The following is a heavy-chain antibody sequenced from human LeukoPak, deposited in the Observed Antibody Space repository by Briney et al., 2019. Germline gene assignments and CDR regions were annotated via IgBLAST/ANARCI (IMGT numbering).Heavy chain of an antibody. CDR3: WRVFRGGGGGWPDY. V-gene: IGHV4-59*01. CDR1: GGSISTYY. J-gene: IGHJ4*02. Sequence: SEPLSLPCPVSGGSISTYYWSWIRQPPGKGLEWIGYIYYSGNTNYNPSLKSRVTISVDTSKNQFSLQLSSVTAADTAVYYCWRVFRGGGGGWPDYWGQGTLVTVSS. CDR2: IYYSGNT. D-gene: IGHD6-19*01.